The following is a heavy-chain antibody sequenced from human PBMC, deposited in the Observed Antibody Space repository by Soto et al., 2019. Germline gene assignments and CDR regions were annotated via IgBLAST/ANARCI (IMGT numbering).Heavy chain of an antibody. CDR3: ARDLRDIVVVPAAMGSNNWFDP. Sequence: QVQLVQSGAEVKKPGSSVKVSCKASGGTFSSYTISWVRQAPGQGLEWMGRIIHSLGIANYAQKFQGRVTITADKSTSTAYMELSSLRSEDTAVYYCARDLRDIVVVPAAMGSNNWFDPWGQGTLVTVSS. V-gene: IGHV1-69*08. CDR2: IIHSLGIA. CDR1: GGTFSSYT. D-gene: IGHD2-2*01. J-gene: IGHJ5*02.